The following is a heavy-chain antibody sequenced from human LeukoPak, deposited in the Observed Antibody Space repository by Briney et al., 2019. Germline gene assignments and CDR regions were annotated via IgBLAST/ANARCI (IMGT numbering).Heavy chain of an antibody. CDR1: GGSISSYY. J-gene: IGHJ6*02. CDR3: ARGPALMDV. CDR2: INHSGST. Sequence: SETLSLTCTVSGGSISSYYWSWIRQPPGKGLEWIGEINHSGSTNYNPSLKSRVTISVDTSKNQFSLKLSSVTAADTAVYYCARGPALMDVWGQGTTVTVSS. V-gene: IGHV4-34*01.